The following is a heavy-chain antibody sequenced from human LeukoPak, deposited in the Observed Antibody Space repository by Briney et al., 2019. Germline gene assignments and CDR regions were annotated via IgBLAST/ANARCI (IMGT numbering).Heavy chain of an antibody. CDR1: GGSFSGYY. J-gene: IGHJ4*02. CDR3: ARDDGGSSWSYFDY. CDR2: INHSGST. V-gene: IGHV4-34*01. Sequence: SETLSLTCAVYGGSFSGYYWSWIRQPPGKGLEWIGEINHSGSTNYNPSLKSRVTISVDTSKNQFSLQLNSVTPEDTAVYYCARDDGGSSWSYFDYWGQRTLVTVSS. D-gene: IGHD6-13*01.